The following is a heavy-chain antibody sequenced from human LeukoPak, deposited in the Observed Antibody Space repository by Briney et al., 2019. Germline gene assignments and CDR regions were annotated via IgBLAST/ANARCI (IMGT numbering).Heavy chain of an antibody. J-gene: IGHJ4*02. CDR1: GDSISSSPYY. CDR3: ARLPTVTFFDY. D-gene: IGHD4-17*01. Sequence: PSETLSLTCTVSGDSISSSPYYWGWIRQPPGKGLEWIASMGSNGNTYYNASLKSRATISIDTSKNQFSLKVTSVTASDTAVYYCARLPTVTFFDYWGQGTLVTVSS. CDR2: MGSNGNT. V-gene: IGHV4-39*01.